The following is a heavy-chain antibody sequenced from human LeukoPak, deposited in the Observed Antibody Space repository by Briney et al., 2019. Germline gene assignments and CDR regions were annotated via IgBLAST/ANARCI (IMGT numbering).Heavy chain of an antibody. CDR1: TGSISSYH. Sequence: SETLSLTCSVSTGSISSYHWSWLRQPPGKGLEWIGYMYYSGSTTYNPSLQSRVTISVDTSKNQFSLKLSSVTAADTAVYYCATSRDGGDNWYFDLWGRGTLVTVSS. D-gene: IGHD2-21*01. CDR3: ATSRDGGDNWYFDL. J-gene: IGHJ2*01. CDR2: MYYSGST. V-gene: IGHV4-59*08.